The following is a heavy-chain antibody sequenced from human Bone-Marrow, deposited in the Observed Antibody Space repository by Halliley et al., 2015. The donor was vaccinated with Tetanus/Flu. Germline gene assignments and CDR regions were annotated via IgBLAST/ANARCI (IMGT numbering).Heavy chain of an antibody. CDR2: FDPEEGET. CDR3: ATDPHLDGLKNSYNGLN. D-gene: IGHD2-8*01. V-gene: IGHV1-24*01. Sequence: QLVQSGAEVKKPGASVKVSCKVPGYTLTELSIHWVRQTPGNGLEWMGGFDPEEGETIYAQRFQGRATMTEDTSTDTSYMELNSLTSEDTAEYYCATDPHLDGLKNSYNGLNWGQGTLVTVSS. J-gene: IGHJ1*01. CDR1: GYTLTELS.